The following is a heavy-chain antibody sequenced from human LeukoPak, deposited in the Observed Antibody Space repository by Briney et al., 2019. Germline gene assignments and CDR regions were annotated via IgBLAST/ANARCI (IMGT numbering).Heavy chain of an antibody. D-gene: IGHD6-13*01. CDR2: INPNSGGT. Sequence: ASVKVSCKASGYTFTGYYMHWVRQAPGQGLGWMGWINPNSGGTNYAQKFQGRVTMTRDTSISTAYMELSRLRSDDTAVYYCARDDSVRSSWSSFDYWGQGTLVTVSS. J-gene: IGHJ4*02. CDR3: ARDDSVRSSWSSFDY. V-gene: IGHV1-2*02. CDR1: GYTFTGYY.